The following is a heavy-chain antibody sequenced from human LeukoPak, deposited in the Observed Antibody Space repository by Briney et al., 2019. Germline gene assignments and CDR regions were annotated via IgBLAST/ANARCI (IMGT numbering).Heavy chain of an antibody. CDR2: IYTSGST. V-gene: IGHV4-61*02. CDR3: ARGSRMRRTAAPEYYFDY. D-gene: IGHD2-21*02. J-gene: IGHJ4*02. CDR1: GGSISSGSYY. Sequence: SETLSLTCTVSGGSISSGSYYWSWIRQPAGKGLEWIGRIYTSGSTNYNPSLKSRVTISVDTSKNQFSLKLSSVTAADTAVYYCARGSRMRRTAAPEYYFDYWGQGTLVTVSS.